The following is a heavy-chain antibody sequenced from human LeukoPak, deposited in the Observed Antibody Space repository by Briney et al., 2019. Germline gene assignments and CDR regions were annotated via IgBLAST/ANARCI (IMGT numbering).Heavy chain of an antibody. J-gene: IGHJ6*02. CDR3: ARSDIVVVVAKTRGYYGMDV. V-gene: IGHV3-30-3*01. Sequence: GGSLRLSCAASGFTFSSYAMHWVRQAPGKGLEWVAVISYDGSNKYYADSVKGRFTISRDNSKNTLYLQMNSLRAEDTAVYYCARSDIVVVVAKTRGYYGMDVWGQGTTVTVSS. CDR2: ISYDGSNK. CDR1: GFTFSSYA. D-gene: IGHD2-15*01.